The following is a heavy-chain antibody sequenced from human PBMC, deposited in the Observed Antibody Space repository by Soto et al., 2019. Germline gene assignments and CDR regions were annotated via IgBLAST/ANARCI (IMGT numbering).Heavy chain of an antibody. Sequence: SETLSLTCDVYGGSFSDYIWTWIRQTPGKGLQWIGQINHSGSANYNPSLKSRVTISVHTSSSQFSLELSSVTAADTAVYYCARGLISGSHYSGGWYYFDSWGQGTQVT. D-gene: IGHD1-26*01. CDR2: INHSGSA. V-gene: IGHV4-34*01. J-gene: IGHJ4*02. CDR3: ARGLISGSHYSGGWYYFDS. CDR1: GGSFSDYI.